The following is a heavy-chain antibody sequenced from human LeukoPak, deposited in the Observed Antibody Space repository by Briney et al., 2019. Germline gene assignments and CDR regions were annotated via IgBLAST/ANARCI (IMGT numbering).Heavy chain of an antibody. J-gene: IGHJ4*02. CDR1: GFSLSTSGVG. Sequence: SGPTLVDPPQTLTLTCILSGFSLSTSGVGVGWFRQPPGKALEWLALIYWDDDKRYSPSLKSRLTITKDTSKNQVVLTMTNMDAVDTATYYCAHGIVVVSPEPHFDFWGQGTLVTVSS. CDR2: IYWDDDK. CDR3: AHGIVVVSPEPHFDF. D-gene: IGHD2-21*01. V-gene: IGHV2-5*02.